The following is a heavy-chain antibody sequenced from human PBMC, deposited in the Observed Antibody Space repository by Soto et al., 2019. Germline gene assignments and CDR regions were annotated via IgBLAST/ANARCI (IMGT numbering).Heavy chain of an antibody. CDR3: AHTLYGPGYYYYYMDV. D-gene: IGHD3-10*01. CDR2: IYWDDDK. V-gene: IGHV2-5*02. J-gene: IGHJ6*03. CDR1: GFSLSTSGVG. Sequence: SGPTLVNTTQTLTQTCTFAGFSLSTSGVGVGWIRQPPGKALEWLALIYWDDDKRYSPSLKSRLTITKDTSKNQVVLTMTNMDPVDTATYYCAHTLYGPGYYYYYMDVWGKGTTVTVSS.